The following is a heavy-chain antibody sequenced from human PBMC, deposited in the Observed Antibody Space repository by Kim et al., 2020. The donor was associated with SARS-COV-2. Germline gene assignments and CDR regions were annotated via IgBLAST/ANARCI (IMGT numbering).Heavy chain of an antibody. CDR3: TTGYDSSGYYYYDY. CDR1: GFTFSNAW. D-gene: IGHD3-22*01. Sequence: GGSLRLSCAASGFTFSNAWMSWVHQAPGKGLEWVGRIKSKTDGGTTDYAAPVKGRFTISRDDSKNTLYLQMNSLKTEDTAVYYCTTGYDSSGYYYYDYWGQGTLVTVSS. J-gene: IGHJ4*02. V-gene: IGHV3-15*01. CDR2: IKSKTDGGTT.